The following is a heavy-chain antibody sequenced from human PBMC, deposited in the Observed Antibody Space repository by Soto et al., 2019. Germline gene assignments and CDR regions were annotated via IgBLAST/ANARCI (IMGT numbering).Heavy chain of an antibody. D-gene: IGHD2-2*01. CDR2: ISYDGSNK. CDR3: ANLGYCSSTSCPHRTYYYYYGMDV. V-gene: IGHV3-30*18. CDR1: GFTFSSYG. Sequence: GGSLRLSCAASGFTFSSYGMHWVRQAPGKGLEWVAVISYDGSNKYYADSVKGRFTISRDNSKNTLYLQMNSLRAEDTAVYYCANLGYCSSTSCPHRTYYYYYGMDVWGQGTTVTVSS. J-gene: IGHJ6*02.